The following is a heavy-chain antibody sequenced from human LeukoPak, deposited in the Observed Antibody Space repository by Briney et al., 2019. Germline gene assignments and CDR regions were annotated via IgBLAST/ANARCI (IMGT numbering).Heavy chain of an antibody. V-gene: IGHV3-48*01. CDR3: ARGSTMGATDAFDI. J-gene: IGHJ3*02. D-gene: IGHD1-26*01. CDR2: ISSSSSTI. Sequence: GGSLRLSCVGSGFTFSNYAMNWVRQAPGKGLEWVSYISSSSSTIYYADSVKGRFTISRDNAKNSLYLQMSSLRAEDTAVYYCARGSTMGATDAFDIWGQGTMVTVSS. CDR1: GFTFSNYA.